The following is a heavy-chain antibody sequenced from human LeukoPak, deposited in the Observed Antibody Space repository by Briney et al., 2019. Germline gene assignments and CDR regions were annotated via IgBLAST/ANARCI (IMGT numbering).Heavy chain of an antibody. J-gene: IGHJ3*02. CDR2: MNPNNDNR. CDR3: ARDLATRLVRGAFDI. D-gene: IGHD3-10*02. Sequence: ASVKVSCKASGYTFTSYDINWVRQATGQGLEWMGWMNPNNDNRGYAQKFQGRLTMTRNTSISTAYMELSSLRSEDTAVYYCARDLATRLVRGAFDIWGQGTMVTVSS. V-gene: IGHV1-8*01. CDR1: GYTFTSYD.